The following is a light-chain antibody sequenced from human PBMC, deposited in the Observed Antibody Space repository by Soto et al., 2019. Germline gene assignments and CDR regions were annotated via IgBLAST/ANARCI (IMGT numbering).Light chain of an antibody. CDR1: QSVLYSSNNNNY. CDR3: QQYYSMPLT. CDR2: WAS. Sequence: DLVLTQSPDSLSVSRGERATINCKSSQSVLYSSNNNNYLAWYQQTPGQPPRLLIYWASTREPGVPDRFSGSGSGTEFTLTISSLQAEDVAVYYCQQYYSMPLTFGGGTKVDVK. J-gene: IGKJ4*01. V-gene: IGKV4-1*01.